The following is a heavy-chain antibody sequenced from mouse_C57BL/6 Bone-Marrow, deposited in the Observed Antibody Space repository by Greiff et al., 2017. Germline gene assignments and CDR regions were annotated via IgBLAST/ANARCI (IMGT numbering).Heavy chain of an antibody. J-gene: IGHJ2*01. Sequence: QVHVKQSGAELVKPGASVKISCKASGYAFSSYWMNWVKQRPGKGLAWIGQIYPGDGDTNYNGKFKGKATLTADKSSSTAYMQLSSLTSEDSSVYFCARKRGGSRYFDYWGQGTTLTGSS. CDR3: ARKRGGSRYFDY. CDR2: IYPGDGDT. CDR1: GYAFSSYW. V-gene: IGHV1-80*01.